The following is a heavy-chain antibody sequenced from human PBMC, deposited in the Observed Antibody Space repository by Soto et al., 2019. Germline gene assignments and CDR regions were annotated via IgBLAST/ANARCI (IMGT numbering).Heavy chain of an antibody. CDR2: IYWDDDK. J-gene: IGHJ2*01. V-gene: IGHV2-5*02. D-gene: IGHD1-1*01. CDR1: G. Sequence: GVGWIRQPPGKALEWLALIYWDDDKRYSPSLRSRLTITKDTSKNQVVLTMTNMDPVDTATYYCIQSRCFVYRVEYDTRYTVPGTAVLLNRTTDL. CDR3: IQSRCFVYRVEYDTRYTVPGTAVLLNRTTDL.